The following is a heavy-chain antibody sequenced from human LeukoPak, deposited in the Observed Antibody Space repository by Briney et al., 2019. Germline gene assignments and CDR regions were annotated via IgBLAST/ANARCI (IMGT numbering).Heavy chain of an antibody. Sequence: SETLSLTCAVYGGSFSGYYWSWIRQPPGKGLEWIEEINHSGSTNYNPSLKSRVTISVDTSKNQFSLNLTSVTAADTAVYYCARCTSSRYANFDYWGQGTLVTVSS. CDR2: INHSGST. CDR3: ARCTSSRYANFDY. J-gene: IGHJ4*02. D-gene: IGHD6-25*01. CDR1: GGSFSGYY. V-gene: IGHV4-34*01.